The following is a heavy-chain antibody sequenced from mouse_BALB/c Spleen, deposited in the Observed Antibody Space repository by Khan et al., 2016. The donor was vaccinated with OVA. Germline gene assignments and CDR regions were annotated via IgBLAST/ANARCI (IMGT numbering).Heavy chain of an antibody. V-gene: IGHV1-7*01. CDR3: ARDRIDY. J-gene: IGHJ2*01. Sequence: QVQLKQSGAELAKPGASVKMSCKASGYSFTSYWMHWIKQRPGQGLEWIGYINPTSGYTDYNQKLKDKATLTADKSSSPAYMQLSSLTSDDSAVYYCARDRIDYWGQGTTLTVSS. CDR2: INPTSGYT. CDR1: GYSFTSYW.